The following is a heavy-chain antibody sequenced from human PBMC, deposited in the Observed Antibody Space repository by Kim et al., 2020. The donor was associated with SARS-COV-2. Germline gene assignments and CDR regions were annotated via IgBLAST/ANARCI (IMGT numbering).Heavy chain of an antibody. CDR1: GYSFTSYW. CDR3: ARHGMDDILTGYYNPETQEKYYYGMDV. J-gene: IGHJ6*02. CDR2: IYHGDSDT. Sequence: GESLKISCKGSGYSFTSYWIGWVRQMPGKGLEWMGIIYHGDSDTRYSPSFQGQVTISADKSISTAYLQWSSLKASDTAMYYCARHGMDDILTGYYNPETQEKYYYGMDVWGQGTTVTVSS. D-gene: IGHD3-9*01. V-gene: IGHV5-51*01.